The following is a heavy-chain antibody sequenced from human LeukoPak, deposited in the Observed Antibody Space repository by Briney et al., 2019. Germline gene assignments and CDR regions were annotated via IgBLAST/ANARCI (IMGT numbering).Heavy chain of an antibody. CDR2: IKQDGSEK. CDR1: GFTFSSYW. D-gene: IGHD3-16*01. J-gene: IGHJ4*02. Sequence: AGGSLRLSCAASGFTFSSYWMSWVRQAPGKGLEWVANIKQDGSEKYYVDSVKGRFTISRDNAKNTLYLQMNSLRAEDTAVYYCARVRVAGEFDYWGQGTLVTVSS. V-gene: IGHV3-7*01. CDR3: ARVRVAGEFDY.